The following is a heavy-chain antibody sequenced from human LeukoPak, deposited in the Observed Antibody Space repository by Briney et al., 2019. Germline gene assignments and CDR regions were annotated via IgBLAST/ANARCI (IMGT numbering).Heavy chain of an antibody. V-gene: IGHV4-39*07. J-gene: IGHJ4*02. CDR3: ARGLLGTFYDFWSGPLDY. Sequence: SETLSLTCTVSGGSISSSSYCWGWIRQPPGKGLEWIGSIYYSGSTYYNPSLKSRVTISVDTSKNQFSLKLSSVTAADTAVYYCARGLLGTFYDFWSGPLDYWGQGTLVTVSS. CDR1: GGSISSSSYC. D-gene: IGHD3-3*01. CDR2: IYYSGST.